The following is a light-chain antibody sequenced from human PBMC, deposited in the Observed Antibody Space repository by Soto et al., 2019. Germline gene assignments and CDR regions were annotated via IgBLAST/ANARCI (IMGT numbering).Light chain of an antibody. Sequence: EIVLTQSPATLSVSPGERATLSYRASQSVSSNVAWYQQQPGQPPRLLIYGASTRATGIPDRFSGSGSGTDFSLSISRLEPEDFAVYYCQQYGKSPQVTFGQGTRLEI. CDR3: QQYGKSPQVT. V-gene: IGKV3-20*01. J-gene: IGKJ5*01. CDR1: QSVSSN. CDR2: GAS.